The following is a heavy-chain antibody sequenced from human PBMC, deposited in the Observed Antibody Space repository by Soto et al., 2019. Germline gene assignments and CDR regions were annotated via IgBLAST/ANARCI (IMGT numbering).Heavy chain of an antibody. CDR2: IVNTGDTT. CDR1: GFTFSTYA. Sequence: GGSLRLSCAASGFTFSTYAMSWVRQAPGEGLEWVSAIVNTGDTTYYTDSVKGRFTISRDNSRNTVYLQMNSLRAEDTAVYHCAKEITGGGAFDYWGQGTLVTVSS. J-gene: IGHJ4*02. V-gene: IGHV3-23*01. D-gene: IGHD3-16*01. CDR3: AKEITGGGAFDY.